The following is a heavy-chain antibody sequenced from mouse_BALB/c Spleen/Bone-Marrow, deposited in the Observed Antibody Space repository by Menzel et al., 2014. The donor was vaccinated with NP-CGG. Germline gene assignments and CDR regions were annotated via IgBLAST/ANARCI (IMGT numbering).Heavy chain of an antibody. CDR1: GFNIKDTY. CDR3: ASYYYGSSGFAY. J-gene: IGHJ3*01. CDR2: IDPANGNT. Sequence: EVQLQQSGAELVKPGASVKLSCTASGFNIKDTYMHWVKQRPEQGLEWIGRIDPANGNTKYDPKFQGKATITADTSSNTAYLQLSSLTSEDTAVYYCASYYYGSSGFAYWGQGTLVNVSA. D-gene: IGHD1-1*01. V-gene: IGHV14-3*02.